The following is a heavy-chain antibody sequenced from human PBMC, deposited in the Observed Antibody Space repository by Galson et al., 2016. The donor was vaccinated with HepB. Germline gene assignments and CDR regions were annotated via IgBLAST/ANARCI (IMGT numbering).Heavy chain of an antibody. J-gene: IGHJ4*02. CDR3: ARGGWLRRNYYFDD. CDR2: IYYSGST. V-gene: IGHV4-59*01. CDR1: GGSIRSYY. D-gene: IGHD5-12*01. Sequence: SETLSLTCTVSGGSIRSYYWSWIRQPPGKGLEWIGYIYYSGSTNYNPSLKSRVTISIDTSKNQFSLKLSSVTAADTAVYSCARGGWLRRNYYFDDWGPGTLVTVSS.